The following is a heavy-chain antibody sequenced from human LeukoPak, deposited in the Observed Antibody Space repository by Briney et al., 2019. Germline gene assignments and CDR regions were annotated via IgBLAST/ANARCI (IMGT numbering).Heavy chain of an antibody. D-gene: IGHD2-2*01. CDR1: GFTFSSYG. CDR2: ISYDGSNK. J-gene: IGHJ6*04. CDR3: AKDASYCSSTSCYEDYYYGMDV. V-gene: IGHV3-30*18. Sequence: GGSLRLSCAAPGFTFSSYGMHWVRQAPGKGLEWVAVISYDGSNKYYADSVKSRFTISRDNSKNTLYLQMNSLRAEDTAVYYCAKDASYCSSTSCYEDYYYGMDVWGKGTTVTVSS.